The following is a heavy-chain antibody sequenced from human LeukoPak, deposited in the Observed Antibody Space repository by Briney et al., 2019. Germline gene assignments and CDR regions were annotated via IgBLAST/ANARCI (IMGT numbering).Heavy chain of an antibody. CDR3: ARGPDIVVVVAASENWFDP. Sequence: PGGSLRLSCAASGFSFSNYGINWVRQAPGKGLEWVSYISSSSSTINYADSVRGRFTISRDNAKNSLYLQMNSLRAEDTAVYYCARGPDIVVVVAASENWFDPWGQGTLVTVSS. CDR2: ISSSSSTI. J-gene: IGHJ5*02. V-gene: IGHV3-48*01. D-gene: IGHD2-15*01. CDR1: GFSFSNYG.